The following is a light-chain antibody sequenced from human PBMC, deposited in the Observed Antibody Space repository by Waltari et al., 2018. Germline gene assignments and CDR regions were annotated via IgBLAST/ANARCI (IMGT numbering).Light chain of an antibody. Sequence: QSALTQPASVSGSPGQSLTISCTGTSSDVGFYNLVSWYQQHPGKAPKLIIFEGNKRPSGILNRFPPSKSGNPASLTISALQAEDVADYYCCSYAGSNTFVLFGGGTTLTVL. CDR2: EGN. CDR3: CSYAGSNTFVL. V-gene: IGLV2-23*03. CDR1: SSDVGFYNL. J-gene: IGLJ2*01.